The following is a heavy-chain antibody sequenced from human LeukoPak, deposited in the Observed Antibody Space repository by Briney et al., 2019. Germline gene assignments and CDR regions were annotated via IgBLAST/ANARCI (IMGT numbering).Heavy chain of an antibody. D-gene: IGHD3-22*01. Sequence: ASVKVSCKASGGTFSSYAISWVRQAPGQGLEWVGGIIPIFGTENYAQKFQGRVTITTDESTSTAYMELSSLRSEDTAVYYCARARSPSSGYLLRDHNWFDPWGQGTLVTVSS. CDR2: IIPIFGTE. J-gene: IGHJ5*02. V-gene: IGHV1-69*05. CDR1: GGTFSSYA. CDR3: ARARSPSSGYLLRDHNWFDP.